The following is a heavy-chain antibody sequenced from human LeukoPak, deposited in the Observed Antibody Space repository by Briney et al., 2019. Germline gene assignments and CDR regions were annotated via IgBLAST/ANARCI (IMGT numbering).Heavy chain of an antibody. Sequence: SETLSLTCTVSGGSISSGGYYWSWIRQHPGKGLEWIGYIYYSGSTYYNPSLKSRVTISVDTSKNQFSLKLSSVTAADTAVYYCASSYCSGGSCYGTFDIWGQGTMVTVSS. V-gene: IGHV4-31*03. CDR1: GGSISSGGYY. D-gene: IGHD2-15*01. CDR2: IYYSGST. CDR3: ASSYCSGGSCYGTFDI. J-gene: IGHJ3*02.